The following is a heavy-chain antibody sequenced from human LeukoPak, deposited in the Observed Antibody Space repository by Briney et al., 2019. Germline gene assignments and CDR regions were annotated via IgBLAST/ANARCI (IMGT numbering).Heavy chain of an antibody. Sequence: ASVKVSCKASGYTFTGYYMHWVRQAPGQGLEWMGWINPNSGNTGYAQKFQGRVTMTRNTSISTAYMELSSLRSEDTAVYYCARVHFNWFDPWGQGTLVTVSS. V-gene: IGHV1-8*02. CDR3: ARVHFNWFDP. J-gene: IGHJ5*02. CDR1: GYTFTGYY. CDR2: INPNSGNT. D-gene: IGHD3-3*02.